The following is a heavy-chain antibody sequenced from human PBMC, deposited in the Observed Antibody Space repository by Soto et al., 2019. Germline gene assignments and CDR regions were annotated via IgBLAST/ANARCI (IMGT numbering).Heavy chain of an antibody. V-gene: IGHV3-11*05. CDR2: ISSSGHYT. J-gene: IGHJ6*02. CDR1: GLIFSDYY. CDR3: ARELDGIDV. Sequence: QVQLVESGGGLVKPGGSLRLSCAASGLIFSDYYMSWIRQAPGKGLEWVSYISSSGHYTKNAVSVQGRFTISRDNAKNSLYLQMNNLRAEDTAVYYCARELDGIDVWGQGTTVTVSS.